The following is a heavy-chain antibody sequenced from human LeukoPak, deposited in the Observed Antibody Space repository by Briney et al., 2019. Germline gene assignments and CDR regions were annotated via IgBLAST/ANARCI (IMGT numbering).Heavy chain of an antibody. J-gene: IGHJ4*02. V-gene: IGHV3-30*03. CDR3: ARDFYGSGSYGYFDY. CDR2: ISYDVRNK. Sequence: GGSLRLSCAASGFTVSSNYMNWVRQAPGKGLEWVALISYDVRNKYYSDSVKGRFTISRDNSKNMLYLQVNSLRAEGTAVYYCARDFYGSGSYGYFDYWGQGTLVTVSS. D-gene: IGHD3-10*01. CDR1: GFTVSSNY.